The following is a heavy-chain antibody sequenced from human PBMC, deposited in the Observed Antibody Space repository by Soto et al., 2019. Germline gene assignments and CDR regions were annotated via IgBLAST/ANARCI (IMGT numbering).Heavy chain of an antibody. CDR1: GGSISSSSYY. V-gene: IGHV4-39*01. CDR3: ARVLYYYDSSGYYSHPNFDY. J-gene: IGHJ4*02. D-gene: IGHD3-22*01. CDR2: IYYSGST. Sequence: PSETLSLTCTVSGGSISSSSYYWGWIRQPPGKGLEWIGSIYYSGSTYYNPSLKSRVTISVDTSKNQFSLKLSSVTAADTAVYYCARVLYYYDSSGYYSHPNFDYWGQGTLVTVSS.